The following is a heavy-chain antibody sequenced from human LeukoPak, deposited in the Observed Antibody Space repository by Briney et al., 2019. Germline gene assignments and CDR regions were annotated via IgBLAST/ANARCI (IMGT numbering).Heavy chain of an antibody. J-gene: IGHJ3*02. CDR1: GYTFTSYG. CDR2: INPNSGGT. D-gene: IGHD3-22*01. Sequence: ASVKVSCKASGYTFTSYGISWVRQAPGQGLEWMGWINPNSGGTNYAQKFQGRVTMTRDASISTAYMELSRLRSDDTAVYYCARDLTRYYDSSGYDAFDIWGQGTMVTVSS. CDR3: ARDLTRYYDSSGYDAFDI. V-gene: IGHV1-2*02.